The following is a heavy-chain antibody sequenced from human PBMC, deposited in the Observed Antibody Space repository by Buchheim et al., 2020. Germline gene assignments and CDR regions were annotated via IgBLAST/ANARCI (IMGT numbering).Heavy chain of an antibody. CDR3: ARDSGSYPGVFDY. J-gene: IGHJ4*02. CDR1: GGSISSGGHS. Sequence: QLQLQESGSGLVKPSQTLSLTCAVSGGSISSGGHSWSWIRQPPGKGLEWIGYIYHSGSTYSNPSLQSRVTISVDRSQNQSTLKLSSVTDADTAVYYCARDSGSYPGVFDYWGQRTL. D-gene: IGHD1-26*01. CDR2: IYHSGST. V-gene: IGHV4-30-2*01.